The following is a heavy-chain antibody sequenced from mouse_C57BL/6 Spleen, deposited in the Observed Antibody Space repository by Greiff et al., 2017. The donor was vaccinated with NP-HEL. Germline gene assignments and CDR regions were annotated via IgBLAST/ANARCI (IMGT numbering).Heavy chain of an antibody. CDR2: IDPSASYT. D-gene: IGHD3-1*01. J-gene: IGHJ2*01. V-gene: IGHV1-69*01. CDR1: GYTFTSYW. Sequence: QVQLQQPGAELVMPGASVKLSCKASGYTFTSYWMHWVKQRPGQGLEWIGEIDPSASYTNYNQKFKGKSTLTVDKSSSTAYMQLSSLTSEDSAVYYCARSLGGSGDYFDYWGKGTTLTVSS. CDR3: ARSLGGSGDYFDY.